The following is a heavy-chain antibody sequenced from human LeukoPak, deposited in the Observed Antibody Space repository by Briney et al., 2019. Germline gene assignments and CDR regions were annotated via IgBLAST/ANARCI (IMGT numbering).Heavy chain of an antibody. V-gene: IGHV3-30-3*01. CDR3: ARGHPGGRWYYDFWSGYYFPYYFDY. J-gene: IGHJ4*02. CDR2: ISYDGSNK. CDR1: GFTFSSYA. D-gene: IGHD3-3*01. Sequence: GGSLRLSCAASGFTFSSYAMHWVRQAPGKGLEWVAVISYDGSNKYYADSVKGRFTISRDNSKNTLYLQMNSLRAEDTAVYYCARGHPGGRWYYDFWSGYYFPYYFDYWGQGTLVTVSS.